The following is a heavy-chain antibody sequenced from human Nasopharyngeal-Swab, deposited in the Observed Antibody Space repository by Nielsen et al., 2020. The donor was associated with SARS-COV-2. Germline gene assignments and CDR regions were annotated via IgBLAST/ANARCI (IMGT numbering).Heavy chain of an antibody. CDR1: GFTFDDYA. D-gene: IGHD4-17*01. J-gene: IGHJ3*02. CDR3: AKIPPGDYGDYGGVDAFDI. Sequence: GGSLRLSCAASGFTFDDYAMHWVRQAPGKGLEWVSGISWNSGSIGYADSVKGRFTISRDNAKNSLYLQMNSLRAEDTALYYCAKIPPGDYGDYGGVDAFDIWGQGTMVTVSS. V-gene: IGHV3-9*01. CDR2: ISWNSGSI.